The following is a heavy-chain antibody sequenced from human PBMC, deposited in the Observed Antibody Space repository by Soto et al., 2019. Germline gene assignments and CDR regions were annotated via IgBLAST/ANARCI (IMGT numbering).Heavy chain of an antibody. CDR1: GYTFTGYY. CDR3: AREGDCSGGSCSSDY. CDR2: MNPNSGGT. V-gene: IGHV1-2*02. D-gene: IGHD2-15*01. Sequence: ASVKVSCKASGYTFTGYYMPWVRQAPGQGLEWMGWMNPNSGGTNYAQKFQGRVTMTRDTSISTAYMELSRLRSDDTAVYYCAREGDCSGGSCSSDYWGQGTLVTDSS. J-gene: IGHJ4*02.